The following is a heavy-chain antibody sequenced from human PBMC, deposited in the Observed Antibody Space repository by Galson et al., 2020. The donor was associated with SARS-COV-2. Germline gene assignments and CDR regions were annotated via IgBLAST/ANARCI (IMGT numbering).Heavy chain of an antibody. CDR2: IIPIFGTA. J-gene: IGHJ4*02. D-gene: IGHD1-26*01. CDR1: GGTFSSYA. V-gene: IGHV1-69*06. Sequence: ASVKVSCKASGGTFSSYAISWVRQAPGQGLEWMGRIIPIFGTANYAQKFQGRVTITADKSTSTAYMELSSLRSEDTAVYYCASGGATGKPGVDYWGQGTLVTVSS. CDR3: ASGGATGKPGVDY.